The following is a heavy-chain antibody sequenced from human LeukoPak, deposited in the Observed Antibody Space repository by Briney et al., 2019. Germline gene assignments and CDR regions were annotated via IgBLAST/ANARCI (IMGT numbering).Heavy chain of an antibody. Sequence: ASVKVSCKASGFTFTDYYMHWVRQAPGQGLEWMGWINPNSGGTNYAQKFQGTVTMTRDTSISTAYMELSRLRSDDTAVYYCARVGRGTGTTYNWFDPWGQGTLVTVSS. CDR2: INPNSGGT. J-gene: IGHJ5*02. CDR1: GFTFTDYY. CDR3: ARVGRGTGTTYNWFDP. V-gene: IGHV1-2*02. D-gene: IGHD1-7*01.